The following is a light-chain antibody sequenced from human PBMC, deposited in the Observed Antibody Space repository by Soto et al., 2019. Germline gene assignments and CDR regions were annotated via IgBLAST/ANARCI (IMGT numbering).Light chain of an antibody. CDR1: QSVSSY. J-gene: IGKJ5*01. V-gene: IGKV3D-15*01. Sequence: MVLTQSPATLSLSPGERATLSCRASQSVSSYLAWYQQKPGQAPRLLIYGASSRATGIPDRFSGSGSGTEFTLTISSLQPEDFATYYCQQLNSYPRVTFGQGTRLEIK. CDR2: GAS. CDR3: QQLNSYPRVT.